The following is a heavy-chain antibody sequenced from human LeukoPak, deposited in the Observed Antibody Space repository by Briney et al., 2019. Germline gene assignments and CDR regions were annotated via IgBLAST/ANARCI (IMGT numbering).Heavy chain of an antibody. V-gene: IGHV1-8*01. D-gene: IGHD5-18*01. Sequence: ASVTVSCKASGYTFTSYDINWVRQAPGQGLEWVGLMNPNSGKRGYAQKFQGRVTMTRNTSISTAHMELSSLRSEDTAVYYCARGGGYSYGPYYFDYWGQGTLVTVSS. CDR2: MNPNSGKR. CDR1: GYTFTSYD. CDR3: ARGGGYSYGPYYFDY. J-gene: IGHJ4*02.